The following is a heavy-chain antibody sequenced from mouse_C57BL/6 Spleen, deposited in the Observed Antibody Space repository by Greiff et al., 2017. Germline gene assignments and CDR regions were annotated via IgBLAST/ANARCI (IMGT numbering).Heavy chain of an antibody. V-gene: IGHV1-69*01. CDR2: IDPSDSYT. CDR1: GYTFTSYW. CDR3: ARDRYGVAFAY. J-gene: IGHJ3*01. D-gene: IGHD2-10*02. Sequence: QVQLQQPGAELVMPGASVKLSCKASGYTFTSYWMHWVKQRPGQGLEWIGEIDPSDSYTNYNQKFKGKSTLTVDKSSSTAYMQLSSLTSEDSAVYYCARDRYGVAFAYWGQGTLVTVSA.